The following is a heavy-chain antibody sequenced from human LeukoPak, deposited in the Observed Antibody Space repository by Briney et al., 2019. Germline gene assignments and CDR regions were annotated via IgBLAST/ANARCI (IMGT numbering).Heavy chain of an antibody. CDR2: IVYSGST. CDR3: ARRGYCSSTSCYEYWFDP. V-gene: IGHV4-39*01. D-gene: IGHD2-2*01. CDR1: GGSISSSSHY. Sequence: SETLSLTCTVSGGSISSSSHYWGWIRQPPGKGLEWIGIIVYSGSTYYNPSLKSRLTISVDTSKNQFSLKLSSVTATDTAVYYCARRGYCSSTSCYEYWFDPWGQGTLVTVSS. J-gene: IGHJ5*02.